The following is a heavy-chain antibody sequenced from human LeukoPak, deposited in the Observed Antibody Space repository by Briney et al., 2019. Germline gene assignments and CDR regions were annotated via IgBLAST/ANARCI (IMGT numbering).Heavy chain of an antibody. V-gene: IGHV4-39*07. CDR1: GGSVSSGSYY. CDR2: INHSGST. D-gene: IGHD3-16*01. J-gene: IGHJ4*02. CDR3: ARNFLGELGYFDY. Sequence: SETLSLTCTVSGGSVSSGSYYWSWIRQPPGKGLEWIGEINHSGSTNYNPSLKSRVTISVDTSENQFSLKLSSVTAADTAVYYCARNFLGELGYFDYWGQGTLVTVSS.